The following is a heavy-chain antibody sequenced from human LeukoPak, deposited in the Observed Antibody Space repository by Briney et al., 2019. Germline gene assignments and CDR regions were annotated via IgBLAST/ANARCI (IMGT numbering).Heavy chain of an antibody. Sequence: GGSLRLSCTASGFSFSSYSMNWVRQAPGKGLEWVAYIAYTGTIRYADSVRGRFAISRDNAKSSLFLQLNSLRAEDTAVYYCARDPHSLDYWGQGTLVTVSS. CDR3: ARDPHSLDY. CDR1: GFSFSSYS. CDR2: IAYTGTI. V-gene: IGHV3-48*01. J-gene: IGHJ4*02.